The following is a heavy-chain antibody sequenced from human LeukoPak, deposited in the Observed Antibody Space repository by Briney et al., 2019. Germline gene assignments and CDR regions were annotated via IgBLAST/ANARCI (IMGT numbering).Heavy chain of an antibody. CDR2: MSPNSGDT. Sequence: ASVTVSCRASGYTFTTHDINWVRQATGQGLEWLGWMSPNSGDTGYAQKFQGRVTMTSDSSISTAFMELSSLRSEDTAIYYCVRTPPNWGFDYWGQGTLVTVSS. D-gene: IGHD3-16*01. CDR1: GYTFTTHD. CDR3: VRTPPNWGFDY. J-gene: IGHJ4*02. V-gene: IGHV1-8*01.